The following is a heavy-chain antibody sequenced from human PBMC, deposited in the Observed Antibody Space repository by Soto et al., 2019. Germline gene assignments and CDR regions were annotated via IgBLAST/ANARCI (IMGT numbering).Heavy chain of an antibody. J-gene: IGHJ6*02. CDR2: INPSGGIT. CDR3: ARARHIVVVVAAPRLKGYYGMGV. CDR1: GYTFTSYY. V-gene: IGHV1-46*01. Sequence: ASVKVSFRASGYTFTSYYMHWVRQAPGQWLELMGIINPSGGITSYAQKFQGRVTMTRDTSTSTVYMELSSLRSEDTAVYYCARARHIVVVVAAPRLKGYYGMGVWGQGATVTVSS. D-gene: IGHD2-15*01.